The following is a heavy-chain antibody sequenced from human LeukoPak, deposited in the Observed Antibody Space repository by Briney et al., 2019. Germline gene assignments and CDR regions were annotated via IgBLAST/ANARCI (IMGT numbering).Heavy chain of an antibody. CDR2: INPNSGGT. D-gene: IGHD2/OR15-2a*01. J-gene: IGHJ4*02. CDR3: ARDQFSGFSQSWSFDY. CDR1: GYTFTGQF. Sequence: GASVKVSCKASGYTFTGQFIHWVRQAPGQGLEWMGWINPNSGGTKYAQKFQGRVTMTRDTPITTVYMELSTLRSDDTAVYYCARDQFSGFSQSWSFDYWGQGTLVTVSS. V-gene: IGHV1-2*02.